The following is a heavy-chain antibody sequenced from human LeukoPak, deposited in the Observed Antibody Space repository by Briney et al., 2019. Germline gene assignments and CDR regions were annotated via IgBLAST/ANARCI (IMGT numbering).Heavy chain of an antibody. J-gene: IGHJ6*03. CDR1: GGSISSYY. CDR2: IYTSGST. CDR3: ARSGPYYYYCYMDV. V-gene: IGHV4-4*07. D-gene: IGHD2-8*02. Sequence: SETLSLTRTVSGGSISSYYWSWIRQPAGKGLEWIGRIYTSGSTNYNPSLKSRVTISVDTSKNQFSLRLSSVTAADTAVYYCARSGPYYYYCYMDVWGKGTTVTISS.